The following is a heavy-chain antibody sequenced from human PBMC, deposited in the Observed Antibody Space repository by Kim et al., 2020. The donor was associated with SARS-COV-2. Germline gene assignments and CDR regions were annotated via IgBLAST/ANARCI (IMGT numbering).Heavy chain of an antibody. CDR3: ARGLAGL. Sequence: DGGEKYYVDSVKGRFTISRDNAKNALYLQMNSLRAEDTAVYYCARGLAGLWGRGTLVTVSS. CDR2: DGGEK. J-gene: IGHJ2*01. V-gene: IGHV3-7*01.